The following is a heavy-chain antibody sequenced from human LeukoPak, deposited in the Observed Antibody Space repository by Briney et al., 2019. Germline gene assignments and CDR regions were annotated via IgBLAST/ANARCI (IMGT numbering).Heavy chain of an antibody. CDR3: ARPLQTPYNDFWRGYYPTTGMDV. J-gene: IGHJ6*02. CDR1: GGSISSNS. CDR2: IYYSGST. V-gene: IGHV4-59*08. Sequence: SETLTLTCTASGGSISSNSRSWIRQPPGKGLEWVAYIYYSGSTNYNPSPKSRLTISEATSKNQFSLKLSTVTAADTAVYYCARPLQTPYNDFWRGYYPTTGMDVWGQGTTVTVSS. D-gene: IGHD3-3*01.